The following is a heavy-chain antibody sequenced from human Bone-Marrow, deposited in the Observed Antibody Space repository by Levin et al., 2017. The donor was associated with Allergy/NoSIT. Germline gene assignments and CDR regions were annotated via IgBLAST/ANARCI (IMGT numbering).Heavy chain of an antibody. D-gene: IGHD3-22*01. CDR2: IRSKAYGGTT. CDR1: GFTFGDYA. Sequence: GGSLRLSCTASGFTFGDYAMSWFRQAPGKGLEWVGFIRSKAYGGTTEYAASVKGRFTISRDDSKSIAYLQMNSLKTEDTAVYYCTRVARYYYDSSGYYLSSHDYYGMDVWGQGTTVTVSS. CDR3: TRVARYYYDSSGYYLSSHDYYGMDV. J-gene: IGHJ6*02. V-gene: IGHV3-49*03.